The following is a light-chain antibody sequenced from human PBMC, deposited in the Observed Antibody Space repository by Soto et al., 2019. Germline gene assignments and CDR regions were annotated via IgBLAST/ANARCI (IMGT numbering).Light chain of an antibody. CDR2: GAS. Sequence: QLTQSPSSLSASVGDRVTITCRASQDISVYLAWYQQKPGKAPKLLIYGASTLQRGVPSTFSCRGYGPDCTLLISSLQPEDFASYYCRHVNTHAYTFGQGTKLEIK. CDR1: QDISVY. V-gene: IGKV1-9*01. CDR3: RHVNTHAYT. J-gene: IGKJ2*01.